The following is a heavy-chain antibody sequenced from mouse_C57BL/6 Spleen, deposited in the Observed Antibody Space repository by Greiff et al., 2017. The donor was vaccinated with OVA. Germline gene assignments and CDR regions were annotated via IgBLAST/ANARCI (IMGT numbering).Heavy chain of an antibody. J-gene: IGHJ1*03. CDR2: IHPNSGST. CDR3: ARDGGDWYFDV. Sequence: QVQLQQPGAELVKPGASVKLSCTASGYTFTSYWMHWVKQRPGQGLEWIGMIHPNSGSTNYNEKFKSKATLTVDKSSSTAYMQLSSLTSEDSAVYCCARDGGDWYFDVWGTGTTVTVSS. V-gene: IGHV1-64*01. CDR1: GYTFTSYW.